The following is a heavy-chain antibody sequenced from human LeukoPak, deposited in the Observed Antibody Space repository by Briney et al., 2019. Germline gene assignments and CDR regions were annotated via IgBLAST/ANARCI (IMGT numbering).Heavy chain of an antibody. CDR1: GGPFSVYY. V-gene: IGHV4-34*01. CDR2: INHSGYT. D-gene: IGHD2-2*01. Sequence: SETLSLTCAVYGGPFSVYYWSWVRHPPAKGLEWIGEINHSGYTNYNPSLKSRVTISVDTSKNQFSLKLSSVTAADTAVYYCARERVPAANGAFDIWGQGTMVTVSS. J-gene: IGHJ3*02. CDR3: ARERVPAANGAFDI.